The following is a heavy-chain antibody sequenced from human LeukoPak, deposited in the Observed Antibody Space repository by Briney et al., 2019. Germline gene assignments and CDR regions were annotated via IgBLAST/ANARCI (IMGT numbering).Heavy chain of an antibody. Sequence: ASVKVSCKASGYTFTSYDINWVRQATGQGLEWMGWMNPNSGNTGYAQKFQGRVTMTRNTSISTAYMELSSLRSEDTAVHYCARFRGCSGGSCPVYYYYYYMDVWGKGTTVTVSS. CDR1: GYTFTSYD. V-gene: IGHV1-8*01. J-gene: IGHJ6*03. D-gene: IGHD2-15*01. CDR2: MNPNSGNT. CDR3: ARFRGCSGGSCPVYYYYYYMDV.